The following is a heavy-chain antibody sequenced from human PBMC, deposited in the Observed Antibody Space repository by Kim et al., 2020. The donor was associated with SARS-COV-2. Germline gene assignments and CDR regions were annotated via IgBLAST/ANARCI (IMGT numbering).Heavy chain of an antibody. J-gene: IGHJ5*02. CDR2: IIPILGIA. CDR1: GGTFSSYA. V-gene: IGHV1-69*04. Sequence: SVKVSCKASGGTFSSYAISWVRQAPGQGLEWMGRIIPILGIANYAQKFQGRVTITADKSTSTAYMELSSLRSEDTAVYYCARGDSSSSDWFDPWGQGTLVTVSS. D-gene: IGHD6-6*01. CDR3: ARGDSSSSDWFDP.